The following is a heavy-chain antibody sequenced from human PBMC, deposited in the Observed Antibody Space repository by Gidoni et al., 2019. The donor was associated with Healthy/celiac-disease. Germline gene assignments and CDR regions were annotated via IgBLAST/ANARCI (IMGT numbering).Heavy chain of an antibody. V-gene: IGHV3-23*01. Sequence: EVQLLESGGGLVQPGGSLRPSCAASGFTFSSYAMSLVRQAPGKGLEWVSAISGSGGRTYYADSVKGRFTISRDNSKNTLYLQMNSLRAEDTAVYYCAKGQELRFLEWFSHPNYYGMDVWGQGTTVTVSS. CDR3: AKGQELRFLEWFSHPNYYGMDV. CDR2: ISGSGGRT. CDR1: GFTFSSYA. D-gene: IGHD3-3*01. J-gene: IGHJ6*02.